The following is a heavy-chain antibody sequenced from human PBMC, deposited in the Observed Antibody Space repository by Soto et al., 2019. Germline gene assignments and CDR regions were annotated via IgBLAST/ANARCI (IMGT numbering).Heavy chain of an antibody. Sequence: PSETLSLTCTFSGGSISNYYWTWIRQPPGKGLEWIGYIYYSGSTIYNPSLESRLTISVDTSKNRFSLKLNSVTAADAAVYYCARHALAVAGTGYFDYWGQGILVTVSS. J-gene: IGHJ4*02. CDR3: ARHALAVAGTGYFDY. D-gene: IGHD6-19*01. V-gene: IGHV4-59*08. CDR1: GGSISNYY. CDR2: IYYSGST.